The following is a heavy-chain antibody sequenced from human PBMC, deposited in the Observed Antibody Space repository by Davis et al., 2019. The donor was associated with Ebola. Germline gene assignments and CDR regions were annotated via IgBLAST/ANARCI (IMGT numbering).Heavy chain of an antibody. CDR2: ISSNGGST. CDR1: GFTFSSYA. D-gene: IGHD3-22*01. CDR3: ARGYYDSTGNRYFDF. Sequence: GESLKISCSASGFTFSSYAMHWVRQAPGKGLEYVSAISSNGGSTYYADSVKGRFTISRDNSKNTLYLQMSSLRAEDTAVYYCARGYYDSTGNRYFDFWGRGTLVTVSS. J-gene: IGHJ2*01. V-gene: IGHV3-64D*06.